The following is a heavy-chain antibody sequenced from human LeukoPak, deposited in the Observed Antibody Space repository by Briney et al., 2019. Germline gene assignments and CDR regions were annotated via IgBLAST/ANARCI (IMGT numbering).Heavy chain of an antibody. CDR3: AKDRPCTTCSPSDY. J-gene: IGHJ4*02. V-gene: IGHV3-23*01. CDR1: GFTFSKYS. D-gene: IGHD2-2*01. Sequence: GGSLRLSCAASGFTFSKYSMSWVRQAPGKGLEWVSSISSSGTVAYYADSVKGRFTISRDNSKNTLSLQMNSLRADDTAIYYCAKDRPCTTCSPSDYWGQGSLVTVSS. CDR2: ISSSGTVA.